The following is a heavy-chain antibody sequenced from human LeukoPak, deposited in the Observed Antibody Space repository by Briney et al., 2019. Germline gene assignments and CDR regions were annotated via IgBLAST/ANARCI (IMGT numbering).Heavy chain of an antibody. J-gene: IGHJ3*01. D-gene: IGHD6-13*01. CDR3: LKSHPQQPPAFDF. CDR2: TRNKANSYPT. CDR1: GFTFSDHY. V-gene: IGHV3-72*01. Sequence: GGSLRLSCAASGFTFSDHYMDWVRQAPGKGPEWVGRTRNKANSYPTEYAASVKGRFTVSRDDSTNLLYLQMNSLKTEDTAVYYRLKSHPQQPPAFDFCGQGKMVPVSS.